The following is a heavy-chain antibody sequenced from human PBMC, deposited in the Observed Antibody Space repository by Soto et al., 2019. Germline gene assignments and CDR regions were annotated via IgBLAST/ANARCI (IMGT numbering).Heavy chain of an antibody. D-gene: IGHD2-15*01. CDR1: GFGFHTYW. CDR2: INSDGDTS. CDR3: AKDQASGQGSFDS. V-gene: IGHV3-74*01. Sequence: QPGGSLRLSCVASGFGFHTYWMHWVRQVPGKGLVWVARINSDGDTSTYADSVKGRFSISRDNTKNTLFLQMNGLRADDTAVYYCAKDQASGQGSFDSWGQGTLVTVSS. J-gene: IGHJ4*02.